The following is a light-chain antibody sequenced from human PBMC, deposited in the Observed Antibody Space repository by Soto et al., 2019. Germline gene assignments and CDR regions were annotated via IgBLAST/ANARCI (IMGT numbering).Light chain of an antibody. CDR2: DVS. J-gene: IGLJ2*01. CDR3: SSSTSSNTVA. CDR1: SSDVGGYNY. Sequence: QSALTQPASVSGSPGQSITISCTGTSSDVGGYNYVSWYQQHPGKAPKVMIYDVSNRPSGVSNRFSGSKSGNTASLTISGLQAEDEADYYCSSSTSSNTVAFGGGTKVTVL. V-gene: IGLV2-14*01.